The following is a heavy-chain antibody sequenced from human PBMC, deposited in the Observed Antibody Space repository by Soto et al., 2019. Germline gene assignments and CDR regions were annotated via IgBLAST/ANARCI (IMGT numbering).Heavy chain of an antibody. CDR2: IYYSGST. J-gene: IGHJ4*02. D-gene: IGHD3-10*01. Sequence: SETLSLTCTVSGGSISSSSYYWGWIRQPPGKGLEWIGSIYYSGSTYYNPSLKSRVTISVDTSKNQFSLKLSSVTAADTAVYYCARFRYYYGSGSYYNGGGFDYWGQGTLVTVSS. V-gene: IGHV4-39*01. CDR3: ARFRYYYGSGSYYNGGGFDY. CDR1: GGSISSSSYY.